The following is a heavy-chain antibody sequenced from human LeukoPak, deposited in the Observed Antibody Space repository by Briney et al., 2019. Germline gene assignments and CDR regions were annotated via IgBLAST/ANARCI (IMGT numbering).Heavy chain of an antibody. Sequence: ASVKVSCKASGYTFTNYGITWVRQAPGQGLEWMGWISAHNGNTKYAQKLQGRVTMTTDTSTSTAYMDLRSLRSDDTAVYYCVRATVVSPNYWGQGTLVTVSS. CDR1: GYTFTNYG. CDR3: VRATVVSPNY. J-gene: IGHJ4*02. V-gene: IGHV1-18*01. D-gene: IGHD4-23*01. CDR2: ISAHNGNT.